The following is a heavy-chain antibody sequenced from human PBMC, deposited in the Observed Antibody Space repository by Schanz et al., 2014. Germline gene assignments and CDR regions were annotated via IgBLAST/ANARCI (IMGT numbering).Heavy chain of an antibody. J-gene: IGHJ3*01. Sequence: QVQLVQSGREVKKPGASVKVSCKASGYTFPSYGISWVRQAPGQGFEWIGLINPIDGSTTYPLRFHGRITMTRDTSTTTFYMDLSSLGSEDTAVYYCARGSCSNSSCFDAFDVWGQGTMVTVSS. CDR2: INPIDGST. CDR3: ARGSCSNSSCFDAFDV. CDR1: GYTFPSYG. V-gene: IGHV1-46*01. D-gene: IGHD2-2*01.